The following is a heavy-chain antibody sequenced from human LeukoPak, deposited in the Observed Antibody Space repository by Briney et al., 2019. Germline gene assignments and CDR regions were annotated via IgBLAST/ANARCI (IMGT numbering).Heavy chain of an antibody. CDR1: GFTFTTHW. Sequence: GESLKISCKTSGFTFTTHWIAWVRQMPGDGLELMGIIFPGDSDTNYSPSFQGQVTISADKSSNTAYLQWSSLKASDTAMYYCARYYFWTGSYFFDHWGQGTLVTVSS. V-gene: IGHV5-51*01. CDR2: IFPGDSDT. J-gene: IGHJ4*02. D-gene: IGHD3/OR15-3a*01. CDR3: ARYYFWTGSYFFDH.